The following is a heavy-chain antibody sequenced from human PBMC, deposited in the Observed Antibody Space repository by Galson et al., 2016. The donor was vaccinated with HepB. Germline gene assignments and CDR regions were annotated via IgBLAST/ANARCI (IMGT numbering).Heavy chain of an antibody. D-gene: IGHD6-13*01. V-gene: IGHV3-21*01. CDR1: GFTFSTYT. J-gene: IGHJ3*02. CDR3: ARARIAALGTGAFDI. Sequence: SLRLSCAASGFTFSTYTLNWVRQAPGKGLEWVSSIKNSNSDVYYEDSVKGRFTISRDNAENSLYLQMDSLTAEDTAMYYCARARIAALGTGAFDIWGQGTTVTVSS. CDR2: IKNSNSDV.